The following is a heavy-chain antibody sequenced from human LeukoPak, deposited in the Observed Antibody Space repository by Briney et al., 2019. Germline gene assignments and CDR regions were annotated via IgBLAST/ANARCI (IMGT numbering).Heavy chain of an antibody. CDR2: IYPGDSDT. CDR3: ARRYYYDSSGPSRTLGFAFDI. V-gene: IGHV5-51*01. D-gene: IGHD3-22*01. Sequence: GESLKISCKGSGYSFTSYWIGWVRQLPGKGLEWMGIIYPGDSDTRYSPSFQGQVTISADKSISTAYLQWSSLKDSDTAMYYCARRYYYDSSGPSRTLGFAFDIWGQGTMVTVSS. CDR1: GYSFTSYW. J-gene: IGHJ3*02.